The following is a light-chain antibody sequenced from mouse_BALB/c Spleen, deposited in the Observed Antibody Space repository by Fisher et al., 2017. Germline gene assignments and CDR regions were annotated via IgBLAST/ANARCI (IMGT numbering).Light chain of an antibody. Sequence: DIVITQSPAIMSASPGEKVTMTCRASSSVSSSYLHWYQQKSGASPKLWIYSTSNLASGVPARFSGSGSGTSYSLTISSVEAEDAATYYCQQWSSSPLTFGAGTKLELK. CDR1: SSVSSSY. V-gene: IGKV4-57-1*01. CDR3: QQWSSSPLT. J-gene: IGKJ5*01. CDR2: STS.